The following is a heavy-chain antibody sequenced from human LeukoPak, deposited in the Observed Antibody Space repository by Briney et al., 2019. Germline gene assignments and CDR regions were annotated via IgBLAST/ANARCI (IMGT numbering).Heavy chain of an antibody. CDR1: GYTFAFYY. V-gene: IGHV1-46*01. Sequence: ASVKVSCKASGYTFAFYYIHWVRQAPGQGLEWMGIFNPSGSNTNYAQRFQGRVTLTRDTSTTTVYMDLSGLRPDDTAVYYCARGRTVTNDFDLWGRGTLLTVSS. CDR2: FNPSGSNT. CDR3: ARGRTVTNDFDL. D-gene: IGHD4-17*01. J-gene: IGHJ2*01.